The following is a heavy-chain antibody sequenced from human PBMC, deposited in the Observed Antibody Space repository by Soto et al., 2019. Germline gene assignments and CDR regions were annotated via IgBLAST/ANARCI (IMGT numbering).Heavy chain of an antibody. J-gene: IGHJ6*02. Sequence: QVQLQESGPGLVKPSQTLSLTCTVSGGSISSGDYYWSWIRQPPGKGLEWIGYIYYSGSTYYNPSLNSRVTISVDTSKTQFPLKLSSVTAADTAVYYCARAAYYYYDSSGYYYDHYSDGMDVWGQGTTVTVSS. CDR2: IYYSGST. V-gene: IGHV4-30-4*01. CDR1: GGSISSGDYY. CDR3: ARAAYYYYDSSGYYYDHYSDGMDV. D-gene: IGHD3-22*01.